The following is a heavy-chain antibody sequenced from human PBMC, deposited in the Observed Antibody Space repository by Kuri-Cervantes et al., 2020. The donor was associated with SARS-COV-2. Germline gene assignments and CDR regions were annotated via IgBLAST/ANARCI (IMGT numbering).Heavy chain of an antibody. Sequence: ESLKISCTVSGGSISSYYWSWIRQPPGKGLEWIGYIYYSGSTNYNPSLKSRVTISVDTSKNQFSLKLSSVTAADTAVYYCARSGGRYCSSTSCYWAFDIWGQGTMVTVSS. CDR3: ARSGGRYCSSTSCYWAFDI. CDR1: GGSISSYY. J-gene: IGHJ3*02. V-gene: IGHV4-59*01. D-gene: IGHD2-2*01. CDR2: IYYSGST.